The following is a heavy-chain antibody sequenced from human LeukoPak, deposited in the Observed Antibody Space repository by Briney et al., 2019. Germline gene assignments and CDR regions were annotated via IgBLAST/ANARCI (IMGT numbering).Heavy chain of an antibody. CDR3: ARAPDAFDM. Sequence: PGGSLRLSCAASGFTFSDHYMDWVRQAPGKGLEWVGRTRNKANSYTTEYAASVKSRFTISRDDSKNSLYLQMNSLKTEDTAVYYCARAPDAFDMWGQGTMVSVSS. J-gene: IGHJ3*02. V-gene: IGHV3-72*01. CDR1: GFTFSDHY. CDR2: TRNKANSYTT.